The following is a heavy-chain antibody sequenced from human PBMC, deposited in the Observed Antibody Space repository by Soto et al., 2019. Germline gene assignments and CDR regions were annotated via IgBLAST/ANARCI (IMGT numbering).Heavy chain of an antibody. CDR3: ARVPKQNYDFWSGLEGYYYYYMDV. D-gene: IGHD3-3*01. Sequence: GGSLRLSCAASGFTFSSYWMSWVRQAPGKGLEWVANIKQDGSEKYYVDSVKGRFTISRDNAKNSLYLQMNSLRAEDTAVYYCARVPKQNYDFWSGLEGYYYYYMDVWGKGTTVTVSS. V-gene: IGHV3-7*01. J-gene: IGHJ6*03. CDR1: GFTFSSYW. CDR2: IKQDGSEK.